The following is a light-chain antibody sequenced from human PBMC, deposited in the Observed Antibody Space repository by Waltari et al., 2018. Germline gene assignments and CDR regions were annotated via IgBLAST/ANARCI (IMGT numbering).Light chain of an antibody. J-gene: IGLJ1*01. V-gene: IGLV2-8*01. CDR3: SSYAGSNNFV. CDR2: EDT. CDR1: SSDVGNVKY. Sequence: QSALTQPPSASGSPGQSVTISCTGTSSDVGNVKYVSWYQQHPGNAPQFLLSEDTKRPAGAPGRFSGSKSGNTASLTVSGLQADDEADYYCSSYAGSNNFVFGTGTKVTVL.